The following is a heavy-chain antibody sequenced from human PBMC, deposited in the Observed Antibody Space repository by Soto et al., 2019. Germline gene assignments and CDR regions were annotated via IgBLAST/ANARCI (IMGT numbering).Heavy chain of an antibody. D-gene: IGHD2-15*01. CDR2: ISGYNGNA. CDR3: AREGSYGWYDC. J-gene: IGHJ5*01. CDR1: GYTFSSHG. V-gene: IGHV1-18*01. Sequence: GAPVKVSCKASGYTFSSHGIIWVRQAPGQGLEWMGWISGYNGNAKYAQRFQGRVTMTTDTSTSTVYMDLRSLGSDDSAVYYCAREGSYGWYDCWGQGTLVTVSS.